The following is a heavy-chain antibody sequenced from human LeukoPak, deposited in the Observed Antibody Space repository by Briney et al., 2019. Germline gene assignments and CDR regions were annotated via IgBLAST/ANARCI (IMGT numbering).Heavy chain of an antibody. J-gene: IGHJ4*02. CDR2: INSDGSTT. Sequence: PGGSLRLSCAASGFTFSSYWMYWVRQAPGKGLVWVSRINSDGSTTNYADSVKGRLTISRDNAKNTMYLQMNSLGDEDTAVYYCARLSRTFSRLGAFDYWGQGTLVTVSS. CDR3: ARLSRTFSRLGAFDY. V-gene: IGHV3-74*01. D-gene: IGHD2/OR15-2a*01. CDR1: GFTFSSYW.